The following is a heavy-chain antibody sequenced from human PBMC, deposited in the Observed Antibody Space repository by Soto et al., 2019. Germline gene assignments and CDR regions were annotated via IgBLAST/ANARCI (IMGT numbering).Heavy chain of an antibody. D-gene: IGHD3-3*01. V-gene: IGHV4-59*12. Sequence: PSETLSLTCTVSGGSISSYYWSWIRQPPGKGLEWIGYIYYSGSTNYNPSLKGRVTISVDTSKNQFSLKLSSVTAADTAVYYCARELRFLATGDNWFDPWGQGTLVTVSS. J-gene: IGHJ5*02. CDR1: GGSISSYY. CDR3: ARELRFLATGDNWFDP. CDR2: IYYSGST.